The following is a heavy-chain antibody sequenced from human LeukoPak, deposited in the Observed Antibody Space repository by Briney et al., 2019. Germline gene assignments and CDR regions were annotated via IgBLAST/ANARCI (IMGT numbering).Heavy chain of an antibody. D-gene: IGHD6-19*01. Sequence: GGSLRLSCGASGFTFSSYWMHWVRQAPGKGLVWVSRINSDGSSTSYADSVKGRFTISRDNAKNTLYLQMNSLRAEDTAVYYCARDHKVGSGYYYMDVWGKGTTVTVSS. CDR3: ARDHKVGSGYYYMDV. V-gene: IGHV3-74*01. J-gene: IGHJ6*03. CDR1: GFTFSSYW. CDR2: INSDGSST.